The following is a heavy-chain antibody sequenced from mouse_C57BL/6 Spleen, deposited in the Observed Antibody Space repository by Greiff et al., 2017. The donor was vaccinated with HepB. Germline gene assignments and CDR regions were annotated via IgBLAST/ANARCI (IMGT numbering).Heavy chain of an antibody. V-gene: IGHV5-17*01. CDR3: ARDGSRYAMDY. CDR2: ISSGSSTI. CDR1: GFTFSDYG. J-gene: IGHJ4*01. D-gene: IGHD1-1*01. Sequence: DVMLVESGGGLVKPGGSLKLSCAASGFTFSDYGMHWVRQAPEKGLEWVAYISSGSSTIYYADTVKGRFTISRDNAKNTLFLQMTSLRSEDTAMYYCARDGSRYAMDYWGQGTSVTVSS.